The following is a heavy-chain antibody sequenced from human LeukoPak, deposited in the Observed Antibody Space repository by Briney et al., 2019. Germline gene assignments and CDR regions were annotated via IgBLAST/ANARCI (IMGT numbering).Heavy chain of an antibody. CDR1: GYIFTTYA. D-gene: IGHD4-17*01. CDR3: ASRTYGLSP. V-gene: IGHV7-4-1*02. J-gene: IGHJ5*02. CDR2: INTAVGNP. Sequence: GASVKVSCKASGYIFTTYAMNWVRQAPGQGLEWMGYINTAVGNPTYAQDFTGRFLFSVDTSVSTAYLQITNLTAEDTALYYCASRTYGLSPWGQGTLVTVS.